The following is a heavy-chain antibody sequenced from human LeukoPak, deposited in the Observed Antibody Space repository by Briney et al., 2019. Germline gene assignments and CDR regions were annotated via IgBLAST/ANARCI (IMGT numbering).Heavy chain of an antibody. CDR2: NSGSGGSA. CDR1: GITFSNYA. V-gene: IGHV3-23*01. CDR3: ATNYYDSSRAASDY. D-gene: IGHD3-22*01. J-gene: IGHJ4*02. Sequence: GGSLRLSCAASGITFSNYAMNWVRRAPGKGLEGFSTNSGSGGSAYYVDSVEGRYHISRDNSRNTLYLQMNSLRAEDTAVYYCATNYYDSSRAASDYWGQGTLVTVSS.